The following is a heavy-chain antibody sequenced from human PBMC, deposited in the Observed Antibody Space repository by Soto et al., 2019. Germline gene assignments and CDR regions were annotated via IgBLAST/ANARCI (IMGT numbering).Heavy chain of an antibody. D-gene: IGHD3-10*01. J-gene: IGHJ1*01. CDR1: GFNFGDYG. V-gene: IGHV3-33*06. Sequence: QVQVVESGGGVVQPGKSLRLSCSASGFNFGDYGMHWVRQAPGKGLEWVAFLWKDGSNEQYRDSVRGRFTISRDNSKNTVYLQMNSLRGEDTAVYFCAKNRGPFLRDGVDYWGQGTPVIVSS. CDR3: AKNRGPFLRDGVDY. CDR2: LWKDGSNE.